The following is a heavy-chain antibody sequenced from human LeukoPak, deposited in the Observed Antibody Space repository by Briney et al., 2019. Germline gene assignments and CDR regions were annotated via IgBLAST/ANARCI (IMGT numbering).Heavy chain of an antibody. CDR2: INSDGSST. Sequence: PGGSLRLSCAASGFTFSSYWMHWVRQAPGKGLVWVSRINSDGSSTSYADSVKGRFTISRDSSKNTLYLQMSSLRAEDTAVYYCASHRTGNFLIDYWGQGTLVTVSS. V-gene: IGHV3-74*01. CDR3: ASHRTGNFLIDY. D-gene: IGHD2-8*02. CDR1: GFTFSSYW. J-gene: IGHJ4*02.